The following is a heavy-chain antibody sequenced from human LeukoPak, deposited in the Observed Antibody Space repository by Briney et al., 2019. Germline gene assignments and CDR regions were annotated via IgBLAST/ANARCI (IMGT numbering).Heavy chain of an antibody. D-gene: IGHD6-19*01. CDR2: ISYDGSNK. V-gene: IGHV3-30*18. CDR1: GFTFSSYG. J-gene: IGHJ4*02. CDR3: AKDRQQWLLSFVDY. Sequence: GGSLRLSCAASGFTFSSYGMHWVRQAPGKGLEWVAVISYDGSNKYYADSVKGRFTISRDNSKNTLYLQMNSLRAEDTAVYYCAKDRQQWLLSFVDYWGQGTLVTVSS.